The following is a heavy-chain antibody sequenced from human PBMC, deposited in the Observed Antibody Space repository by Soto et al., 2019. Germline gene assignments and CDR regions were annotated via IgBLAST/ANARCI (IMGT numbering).Heavy chain of an antibody. Sequence: SVKVSCKASGGTFSSYAISWVRQAPGQGLEWMGGIIPIFGTANYAQKFQGRVTITADESTSTAYMELSSLRSEDTAVYYCAREPTYYYDSTGNAFDIWGQGTMVTVSS. D-gene: IGHD3-22*01. CDR3: AREPTYYYDSTGNAFDI. CDR2: IIPIFGTA. V-gene: IGHV1-69*13. CDR1: GGTFSSYA. J-gene: IGHJ3*02.